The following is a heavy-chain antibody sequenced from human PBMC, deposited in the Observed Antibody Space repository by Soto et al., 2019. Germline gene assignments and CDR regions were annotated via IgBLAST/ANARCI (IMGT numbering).Heavy chain of an antibody. CDR3: ARGRYCSGGSCHNWFDP. D-gene: IGHD2-15*01. V-gene: IGHV4-30-2*01. CDR1: GGSISSGGYS. Sequence: QLQLQESGSGLVKPSQTLSLTCAVSGGSISSGGYSWSWIRQPPGKGLEWIGYIYHSGSTYYNPSLKSQVTIAVDTSKNQFSLKLSSVTAADTAVYYCARGRYCSGGSCHNWFDPWGQGTLVTVSS. J-gene: IGHJ5*02. CDR2: IYHSGST.